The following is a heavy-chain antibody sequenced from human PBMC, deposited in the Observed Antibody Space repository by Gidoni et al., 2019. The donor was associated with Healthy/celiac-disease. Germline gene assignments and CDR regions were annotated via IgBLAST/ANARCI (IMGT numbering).Heavy chain of an antibody. CDR3: AKSRGYSGYDMYYFDY. Sequence: EVQLLESGGGLVQPGGSLRLSCSASGFTFSSYAMSWVRQAPGKGLEWVSAISGSGGSTYYADSVKGRFTISRDNSKNTLYLQMNSLRAEDTAVYYCAKSRGYSGYDMYYFDYWGQGTLVTVSS. CDR1: GFTFSSYA. J-gene: IGHJ4*02. D-gene: IGHD5-12*01. V-gene: IGHV3-23*01. CDR2: ISGSGGST.